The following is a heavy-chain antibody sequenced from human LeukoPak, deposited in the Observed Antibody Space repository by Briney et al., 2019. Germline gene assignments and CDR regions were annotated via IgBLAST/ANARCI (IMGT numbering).Heavy chain of an antibody. V-gene: IGHV5-51*01. J-gene: IGHJ4*02. Sequence: GWSLTICCQRSGFSSTTYWIAWVRQIPGKGLEWMWIIYPGDSDTRYSPSFQGQVTTSADKYISTADLQWTSLKASDSAMYCCARVLIRGDEIDYWGQGTLVTVSS. CDR1: GFSSTTYW. CDR2: IYPGDSDT. D-gene: IGHD2-21*01. CDR3: ARVLIRGDEIDY.